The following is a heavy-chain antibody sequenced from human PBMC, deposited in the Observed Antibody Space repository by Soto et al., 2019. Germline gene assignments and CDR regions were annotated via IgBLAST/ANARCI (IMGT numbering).Heavy chain of an antibody. J-gene: IGHJ6*02. CDR3: AREVGATYYYHGMDV. CDR1: GFPFTSYS. V-gene: IGHV3-7*01. D-gene: IGHD1-26*01. Sequence: GGSLRLSCAASGFPFTSYSMSWVRQAPGKGLEWVANIKQDGSEKYYVDSVKGRFTIARDNAKNSLYLHMNSLRAEDTAVYYCAREVGATYYYHGMDVCGRGTTVTVS. CDR2: IKQDGSEK.